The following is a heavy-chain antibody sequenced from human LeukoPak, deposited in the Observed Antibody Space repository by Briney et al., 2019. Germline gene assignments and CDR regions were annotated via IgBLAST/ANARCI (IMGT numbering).Heavy chain of an antibody. CDR2: ISGFNGHT. V-gene: IGHV1-18*01. CDR1: GYTFNLYG. J-gene: IGHJ6*03. D-gene: IGHD5-12*01. CDR3: ARAWLRRKFYYYMDV. Sequence: WASVKVSCKASGYTFNLYGVNWVRQAHGQGLEWMGWISGFNGHTKYAQNLQDRVTMTTDTSTSTAYMELRSLRSDDTAVYYCARAWLRRKFYYYMDVWGKGTTVTVSS.